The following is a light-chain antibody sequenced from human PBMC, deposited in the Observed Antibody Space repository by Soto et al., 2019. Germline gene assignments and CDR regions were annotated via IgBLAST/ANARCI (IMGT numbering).Light chain of an antibody. V-gene: IGKV3-15*01. CDR1: QTVTRN. CDR2: EAL. CDR3: QQYNSWPPFT. Sequence: EIVMTQSPATLSVSPGETVTFSCRASQTVTRNVAWYQQRPGQAPRLLVYEALRRATGIPARFSGSGSGTEFALTISSLQSADFAVYYCQQYNSWPPFTFGQGTKLEIK. J-gene: IGKJ2*01.